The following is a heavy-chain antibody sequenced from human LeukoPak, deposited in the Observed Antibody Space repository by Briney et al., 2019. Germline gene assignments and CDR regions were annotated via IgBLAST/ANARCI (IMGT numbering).Heavy chain of an antibody. Sequence: SETLSLTCTVSGGSINTASYYWTWIRQQPGKGLEWIGYICYSGITYYNPSLRSRISISVDTSKNQFSLKLSSVTAADTAVYYCARHGRLLREINAFDIWGQGTMVTVSS. D-gene: IGHD4-17*01. V-gene: IGHV4-30-4*08. CDR3: ARHGRLLREINAFDI. CDR2: ICYSGIT. J-gene: IGHJ3*02. CDR1: GGSINTASYY.